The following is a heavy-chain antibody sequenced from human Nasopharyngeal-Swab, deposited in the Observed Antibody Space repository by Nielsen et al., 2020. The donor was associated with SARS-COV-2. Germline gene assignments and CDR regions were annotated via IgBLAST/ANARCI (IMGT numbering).Heavy chain of an antibody. D-gene: IGHD2-2*01. Sequence: ASVKVSCKASGYTFTSYDINWVRQATGQGLEWMGWMNPNSGNTGYAQKFQGRVTITRNTSISTAHMELSSLRSEDTAVYYCARVYCSSTSCFYGMDVWGQGTTVTVSS. CDR1: GYTFTSYD. CDR2: MNPNSGNT. CDR3: ARVYCSSTSCFYGMDV. J-gene: IGHJ6*02. V-gene: IGHV1-8*03.